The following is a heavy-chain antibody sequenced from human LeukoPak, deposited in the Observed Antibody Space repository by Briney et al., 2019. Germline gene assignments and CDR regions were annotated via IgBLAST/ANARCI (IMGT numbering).Heavy chain of an antibody. Sequence: GGSLRLSCAASGFTFSTYAMSWVRQAPGKGLEWVSTINGSGSNKYYAASVKGRFTISTDTTKNTLYLQMNNLTAATTALYHCGKAHTTSLLSAYYCFDYWGQGTLVTVSS. CDR3: GKAHTTSLLSAYYCFDY. V-gene: IGHV3-23*01. D-gene: IGHD3-9*01. CDR1: GFTFSTYA. J-gene: IGHJ4*02. CDR2: INGSGSNK.